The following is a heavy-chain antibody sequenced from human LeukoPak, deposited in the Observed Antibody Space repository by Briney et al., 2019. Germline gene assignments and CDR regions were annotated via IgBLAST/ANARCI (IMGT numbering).Heavy chain of an antibody. CDR1: GGSISSSSYY. Sequence: SETLSLTCTVSGGSISSSSYYWGWIRQPPGKGLEWIGSIYYSGSTNYNPSLKSRVTISVDTSKNQFSLKLSSVTAADTAVYYCARGPKEDKDIVVVPAAYSWGQGTLVTVSS. CDR2: IYYSGST. D-gene: IGHD2-2*01. V-gene: IGHV4-39*07. J-gene: IGHJ4*02. CDR3: ARGPKEDKDIVVVPAAYS.